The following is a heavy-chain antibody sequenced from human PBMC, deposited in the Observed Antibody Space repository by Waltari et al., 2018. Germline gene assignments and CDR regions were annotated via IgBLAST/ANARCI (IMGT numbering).Heavy chain of an antibody. CDR2: IYYSGST. Sequence: QVQLQESGPGLVKPSETLSLTCTVSGGSISSYYWSWIRQPPGKGLEWIGYIYYSGSTNYHPSLKSRVTISVDTSKNQFSLKLSSVTAADTAVYYCARLGGNWNYGVMPLYYFDYWGQGTLVTVSS. V-gene: IGHV4-59*08. CDR1: GGSISSYY. D-gene: IGHD1-7*01. J-gene: IGHJ4*02. CDR3: ARLGGNWNYGVMPLYYFDY.